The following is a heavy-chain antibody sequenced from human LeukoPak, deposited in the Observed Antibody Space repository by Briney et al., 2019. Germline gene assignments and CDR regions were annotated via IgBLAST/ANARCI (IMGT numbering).Heavy chain of an antibody. CDR3: ARDCSSTTCPKLDY. J-gene: IGHJ4*02. CDR1: GASISSGGYY. Sequence: SETLSLTCIVSGASISSGGYYWSWVRQHPGKGLEWIGYIYYSGSTSYYNPSLKSRVTISVDTSKNQFSLRVSSATAADTAVYYCARDCSSTTCPKLDYWGQGTLVTVSS. V-gene: IGHV4-31*03. D-gene: IGHD2-2*01. CDR2: IYYSGSTS.